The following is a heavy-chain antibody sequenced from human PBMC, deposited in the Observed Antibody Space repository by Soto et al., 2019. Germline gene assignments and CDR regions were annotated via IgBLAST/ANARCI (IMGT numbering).Heavy chain of an antibody. V-gene: IGHV1-18*01. Sequence: QVQLVQSGAEVKKPGASVKVSCKASGYTFTSYAISWVRQAPGQGLEWMGWISAYNGNTNYAQKLQGRVTMTTDTATTTACLELRSPGSHGTAEYYRAASRPPAGYWGQGTLVTVSS. CDR1: GYTFTSYA. CDR2: ISAYNGNT. J-gene: IGHJ4*02. CDR3: AASRPPAGY.